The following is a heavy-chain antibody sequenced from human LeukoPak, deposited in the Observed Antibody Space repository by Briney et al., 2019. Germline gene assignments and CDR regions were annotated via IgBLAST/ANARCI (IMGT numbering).Heavy chain of an antibody. D-gene: IGHD4-17*01. V-gene: IGHV3-21*01. J-gene: IGHJ2*01. CDR1: GFTFSSYS. CDR3: AREAGPGDWYFDL. CDR2: ISSSSSYI. Sequence: GGPLRLSCAASGFTFSSYSMNWVRQAPGKGLEWVSSISSSSSYIYYADSVKGRFTISRDNAKNSLYLQMNSLRAEDTAVYYCAREAGPGDWYFDLWGRGTLVTVSS.